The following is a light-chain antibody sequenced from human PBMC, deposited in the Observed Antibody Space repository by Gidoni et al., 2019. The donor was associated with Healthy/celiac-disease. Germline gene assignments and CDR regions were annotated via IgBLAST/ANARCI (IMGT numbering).Light chain of an antibody. CDR3: QQSYSTPGT. V-gene: IGKV1-39*01. CDR1: QSISSY. CDR2: AAS. Sequence: DIQMTPSPSSLSASVGDSVTITCRASQSISSYLNWYQQKPGKAPKLLIYAASSLQSGVPSRFSGSGSGTDFTLTISSLQPEDFATYYCQQSYSTPGTFGQGTRLEIK. J-gene: IGKJ5*01.